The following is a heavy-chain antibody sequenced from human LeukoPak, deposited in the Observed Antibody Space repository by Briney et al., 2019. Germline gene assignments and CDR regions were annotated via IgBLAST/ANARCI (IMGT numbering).Heavy chain of an antibody. J-gene: IGHJ4*02. Sequence: ASVKVSCKASGGTSSSYAISWVRQAPGQGLEWMGRIIPIFGTANYAQKFQGRVTITTDESTSTAYMELSSLRSEDTAVYYCARGRLQGHLGGFDYWGQGTLVTVSS. V-gene: IGHV1-69*05. D-gene: IGHD5-24*01. CDR3: ARGRLQGHLGGFDY. CDR2: IIPIFGTA. CDR1: GGTSSSYA.